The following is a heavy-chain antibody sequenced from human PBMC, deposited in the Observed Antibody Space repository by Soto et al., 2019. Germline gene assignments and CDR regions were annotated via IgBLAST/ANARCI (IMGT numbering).Heavy chain of an antibody. CDR1: LDSFSSNSVA. CDR3: ASLHSGASDSYDV. J-gene: IGHJ3*01. D-gene: IGHD2-15*01. Sequence: SQTLSLTCFLSLDSFSSNSVAWNWIRHSPSRGLEWLGRTYYRSKWYNNYAVSVKSRITINPDTSKNQFSLQLNSVSPEDTAVYHCASLHSGASDSYDVWGQGTMVTV. CDR2: TYYRSKWYN. V-gene: IGHV6-1*01.